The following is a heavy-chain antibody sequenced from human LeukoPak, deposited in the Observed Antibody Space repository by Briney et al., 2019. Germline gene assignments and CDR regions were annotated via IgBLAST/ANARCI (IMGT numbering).Heavy chain of an antibody. CDR2: ISAYNGNT. Sequence: ASVKVSCKASGYTFTSYGISWVRQAPGQGLERMGWISAYNGNTNYAQKLQGRVTMTTDTSTSTAYMELRSLRSDDTAVYYCARDNSWTTGTEFDYWGQGTLVTVSS. J-gene: IGHJ4*02. V-gene: IGHV1-18*01. CDR1: GYTFTSYG. CDR3: ARDNSWTTGTEFDY. D-gene: IGHD1-1*01.